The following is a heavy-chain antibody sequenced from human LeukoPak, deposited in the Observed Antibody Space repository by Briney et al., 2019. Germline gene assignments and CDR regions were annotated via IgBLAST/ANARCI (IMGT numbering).Heavy chain of an antibody. J-gene: IGHJ4*02. CDR1: GGSISSYY. V-gene: IGHV4-59*01. CDR3: ANKGLYSNPPFDY. CDR2: IYYSGST. D-gene: IGHD4-11*01. Sequence: SETLSLTCTVSGGSISSYYWSWIRQPPGKGLEWIGYIYYSGSTNYNPSLKSRVTISVDTSKNQFSLKLSSVTAADTAVYYCANKGLYSNPPFDYWGQGTLVTVSS.